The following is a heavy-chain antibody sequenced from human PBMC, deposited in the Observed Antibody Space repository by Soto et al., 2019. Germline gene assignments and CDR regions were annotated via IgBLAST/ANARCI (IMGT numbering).Heavy chain of an antibody. J-gene: IGHJ5*02. CDR1: GYTFTRYS. D-gene: IGHD6-19*01. CDR2: ISNYNGDT. V-gene: IGHV1-18*04. Sequence: QVQLVQSGAEVKKPGASVQVSCKASGYTFTRYSINWVRQAPGQGLEWVGWISNYNGDTKYAQKSQGRVTLTTDTSTTTTYMDLRSLTSDDTAVYFCARGDSTGSPTGWFDPWGQGTLVTVSS. CDR3: ARGDSTGSPTGWFDP.